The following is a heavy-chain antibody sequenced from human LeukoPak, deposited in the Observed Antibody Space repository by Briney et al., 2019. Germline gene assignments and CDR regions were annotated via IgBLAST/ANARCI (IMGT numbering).Heavy chain of an antibody. Sequence: PGRSLRLSCRGYGFTFGDHAMSWVRQAPGKGLKWVGFIRSKAYRGTTEYAASVKGRFTISRDDSTSIAYLQMNSLRIEDTAVYYCARGPIQLWIHNAMDVWGQGTTVTVSS. V-gene: IGHV3-49*04. CDR2: IRSKAYRGTT. CDR1: GFTFGDHA. D-gene: IGHD5-18*01. J-gene: IGHJ6*02. CDR3: ARGPIQLWIHNAMDV.